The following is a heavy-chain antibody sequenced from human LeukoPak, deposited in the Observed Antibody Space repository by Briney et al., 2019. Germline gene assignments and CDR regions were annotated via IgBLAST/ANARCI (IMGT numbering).Heavy chain of an antibody. Sequence: GGSLRLSCAVSGLTVSSNYINWVRQAPGKGLEWVSLIDSGGKTYYADSVKGRFTISRHNSENTLYLQMNSLRPEDTAVYYCARERGLRYFDFWGQGTLVTVSS. CDR1: GLTVSSNY. CDR2: IDSGGKT. D-gene: IGHD5-12*01. CDR3: ARERGLRYFDF. J-gene: IGHJ4*02. V-gene: IGHV3-53*04.